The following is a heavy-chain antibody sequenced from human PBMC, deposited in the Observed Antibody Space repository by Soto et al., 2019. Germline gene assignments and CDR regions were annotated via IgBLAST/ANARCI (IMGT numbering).Heavy chain of an antibody. V-gene: IGHV4-30-4*01. CDR3: ARDRGLLYYDILTGPLPYYYYGMDV. CDR2: IYYSGST. CDR1: GGSISSGDYY. Sequence: SETLSLTCTVSGGSISSGDYYWSWIRQPPGKGLEWIGYIYYSGSTYYNPSLKSRVTISVDTSKNQFSLKLSSVTAADTAVYYCARDRGLLYYDILTGPLPYYYYGMDVWGQGTTVTVSS. J-gene: IGHJ6*02. D-gene: IGHD3-9*01.